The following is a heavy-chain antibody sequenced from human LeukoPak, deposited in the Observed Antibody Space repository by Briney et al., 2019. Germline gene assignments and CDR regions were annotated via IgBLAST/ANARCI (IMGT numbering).Heavy chain of an antibody. CDR3: AKETTRGYYYYYGMDV. V-gene: IGHV3-30*18. J-gene: IGHJ6*02. Sequence: GRSLRLSCAASGFTFSSYGMHWVRQAPGKELEWVAVISYDGSNKYYADSVKGRFTISRDNSKNTLYLQMNSLRAEDTAVYYCAKETTRGYYYYYGMDVWGQGTTVTVSS. CDR2: ISYDGSNK. CDR1: GFTFSSYG. D-gene: IGHD1-7*01.